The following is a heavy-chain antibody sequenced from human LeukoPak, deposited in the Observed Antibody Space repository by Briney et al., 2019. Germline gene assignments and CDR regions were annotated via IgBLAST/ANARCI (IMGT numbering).Heavy chain of an antibody. CDR1: GFPLRSYA. Sequence: GGSLRLSCAASGFPLRSYAMTWVRQAPGKGLEWVSSLSGSGGSTYYADSVKGRFTISRDNSKNTLFLHMNSLRAEDTAVYYCAKVLGGYDFDYWGQGTLVTVSS. V-gene: IGHV3-23*01. D-gene: IGHD3-16*01. J-gene: IGHJ4*02. CDR2: LSGSGGST. CDR3: AKVLGGYDFDY.